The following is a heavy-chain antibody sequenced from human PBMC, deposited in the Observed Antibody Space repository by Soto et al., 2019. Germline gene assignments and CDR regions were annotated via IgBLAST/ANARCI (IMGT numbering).Heavy chain of an antibody. J-gene: IGHJ4*02. V-gene: IGHV1-8*01. Sequence: QVQLVQSGAEVKKPGASVKVSCKASGYTFISYDINWVRQATGQGLEWMGWMNPNTGDTGYAQKFQGRVTMTRNTSLNTANLELSSLRSGDTAVYFCATGDGYSFDYWGQGTLVTVSS. D-gene: IGHD4-4*01. CDR1: GYTFISYD. CDR3: ATGDGYSFDY. CDR2: MNPNTGDT.